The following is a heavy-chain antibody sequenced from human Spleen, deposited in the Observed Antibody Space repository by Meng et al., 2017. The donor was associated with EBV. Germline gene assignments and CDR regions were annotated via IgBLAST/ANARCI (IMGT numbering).Heavy chain of an antibody. J-gene: IGHJ4*02. V-gene: IGHV1-69-2*01. D-gene: IGHD3-9*01. CDR1: GYTFIDYH. Sequence: EGQLVQSGPEVKKPGATVKISCKVSGYTFIDYHIHWVQQAPGKGLEWIGLLDPEDGEVRYAEKFRGRVTITADTSVDTAYMEVTSLRSEDTAVYYCTTVHDILTGLFDYWGQGTLVTASS. CDR2: LDPEDGEV. CDR3: TTVHDILTGLFDY.